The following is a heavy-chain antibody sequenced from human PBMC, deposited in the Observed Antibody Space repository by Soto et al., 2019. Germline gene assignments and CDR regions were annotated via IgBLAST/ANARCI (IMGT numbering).Heavy chain of an antibody. CDR2: INHSGST. V-gene: IGHV4-34*01. Sequence: SETLSLTCAVYCGSFSGYYWSWIRQPPGKGLEWIGEINHSGSTNYNPSLESRVTISVDTSKNQFSLKLRSVTAADTAVYYCARGSAAARPTNWFDPWGQGTLVTVSS. J-gene: IGHJ5*02. D-gene: IGHD6-13*01. CDR3: ARGSAAARPTNWFDP. CDR1: CGSFSGYY.